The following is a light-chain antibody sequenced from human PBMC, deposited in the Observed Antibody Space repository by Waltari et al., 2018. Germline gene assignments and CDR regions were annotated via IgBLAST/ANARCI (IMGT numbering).Light chain of an antibody. V-gene: IGKV3-11*01. CDR1: HSVSNL. CDR3: QQRYNWPLT. J-gene: IGKJ4*01. CDR2: DTS. Sequence: EIVLTQSPATLSLSPGERATLSCRASHSVSNLLAWYQQRPGQSPRLLIYDTSYRAPGSPGRFGGRWSGADFTLTISGLEPEDFAVYYCQQRYNWPLTFGGGTRV.